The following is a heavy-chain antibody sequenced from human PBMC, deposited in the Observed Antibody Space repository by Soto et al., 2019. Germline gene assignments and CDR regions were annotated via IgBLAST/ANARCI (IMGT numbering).Heavy chain of an antibody. CDR3: ARDVDSSSWYSYYYYYGMDV. D-gene: IGHD6-13*01. Sequence: QVQLVESGGGVVQPGRSLRLSCAASGFTFSSYGMHWVRQAPGKGLEWVAVIWYDGSNKYYADSVKGRFTISRDNSKNTLYLQMSSLRAEDTAVYYCARDVDSSSWYSYYYYYGMDVWGQGTTVTVSS. V-gene: IGHV3-33*01. J-gene: IGHJ6*02. CDR1: GFTFSSYG. CDR2: IWYDGSNK.